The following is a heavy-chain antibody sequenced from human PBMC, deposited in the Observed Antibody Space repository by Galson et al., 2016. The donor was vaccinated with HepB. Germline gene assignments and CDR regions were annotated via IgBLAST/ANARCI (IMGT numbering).Heavy chain of an antibody. CDR3: ARDSGWGSFPLFYYFGWTS. Sequence: TLSLTCAVSGGSITSADNNWGWIRQHPGKGLEWIGYIHYTGSTYYSPSLKPRLTISLDASKNQFFLRLNSVTAADSAVYYCARDSGWGSFPLFYYFGWTSGAEGPRSSSP. V-gene: IGHV4-31*11. D-gene: IGHD3-10*01. CDR1: GGSITSADNN. J-gene: IGHJ6*02. CDR2: IHYTGST.